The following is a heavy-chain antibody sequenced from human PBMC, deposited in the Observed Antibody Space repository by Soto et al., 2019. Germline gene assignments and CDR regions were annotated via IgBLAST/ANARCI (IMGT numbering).Heavy chain of an antibody. CDR1: GFTFSSYW. D-gene: IGHD1-26*01. V-gene: IGHV3-7*05. Sequence: QPGGPLSLSCAASGFTFSSYWMSWVRQAPGKGLEWVANIKQDGSEKYYVDTVKGRFTISRENAKNSPYLQMNSLRAEDTAVYYCARDYPATNGSYLMAYYYGMDVWGQGTTVTVSS. J-gene: IGHJ6*02. CDR2: IKQDGSEK. CDR3: ARDYPATNGSYLMAYYYGMDV.